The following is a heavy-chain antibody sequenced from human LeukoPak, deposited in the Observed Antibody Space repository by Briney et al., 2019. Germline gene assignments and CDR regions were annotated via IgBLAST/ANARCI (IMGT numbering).Heavy chain of an antibody. J-gene: IGHJ4*02. D-gene: IGHD5-24*01. CDR3: ARHLRKDGYNYYFDY. CDR1: GGSIGSFY. V-gene: IGHV4-59*08. CDR2: INSDGSA. Sequence: PSETLSLTCTVSGGSIGSFYWSWIRQSPGKGLEWLGYINSDGSANNNPSLESRVTISVDTSKNQFSLRLTSATAADTAVYYCARHLRKDGYNYYFDYWGQGTLVTVSS.